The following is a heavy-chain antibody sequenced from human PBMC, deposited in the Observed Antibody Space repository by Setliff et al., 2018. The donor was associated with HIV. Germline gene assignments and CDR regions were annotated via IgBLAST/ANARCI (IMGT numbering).Heavy chain of an antibody. CDR1: GYTFTNYG. D-gene: IGHD1-26*01. J-gene: IGHJ3*02. CDR2: ISAYNGNT. CDR3: ARILVGVDDAFDI. Sequence: RASVKVSCKASGYTFTNYGISWVRQAPGQGLEWMGWISAYNGNTNYAQKLQDRVTMTTDPSTSTAYMELRSLRSDDTAVYYCARILVGVDDAFDIWGQGTMVTVSS. V-gene: IGHV1-18*01.